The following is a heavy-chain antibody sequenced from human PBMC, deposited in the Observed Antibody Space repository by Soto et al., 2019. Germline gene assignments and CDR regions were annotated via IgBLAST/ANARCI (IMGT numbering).Heavy chain of an antibody. CDR1: GGTFSSYA. J-gene: IGHJ4*02. CDR3: ARDGDKTGTTSNHFDY. CDR2: IIPIFGTA. Sequence: EASVKVSCKASGGTFSSYAISWVRQAPGQGLEWMGGIIPIFGTANYAQKFQGRVTITADESTSTAYMELSSLRSEDTAVYYCARDGDKTGTTSNHFDYWGQGTLVTVSS. V-gene: IGHV1-69*13. D-gene: IGHD1-1*01.